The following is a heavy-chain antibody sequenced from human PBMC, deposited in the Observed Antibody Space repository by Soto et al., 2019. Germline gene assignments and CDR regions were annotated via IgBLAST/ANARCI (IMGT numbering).Heavy chain of an antibody. CDR3: ARGAHYDFWGGYYYREV. J-gene: IGHJ6*03. Sequence: EVQLLESGGGLVQPGGSLRLSCATSGFTFSSYAMAWVRQAPGKGLEWVSAISGSGGITYHAASVKGRFSISRDNSRNMLYLQMNSLGAEDTAVYYCARGAHYDFWGGYYYREVWGIGTAVPVCS. V-gene: IGHV3-23*01. CDR2: ISGSGGIT. D-gene: IGHD3-3*01. CDR1: GFTFSSYA.